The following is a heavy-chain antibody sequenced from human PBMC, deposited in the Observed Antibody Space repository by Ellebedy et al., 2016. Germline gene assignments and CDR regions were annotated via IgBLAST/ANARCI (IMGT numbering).Heavy chain of an antibody. CDR2: IYYSGST. Sequence: SETLSLTXTVSGGSISSSSYYWGWIRQPPGKGLEWIGSIYYSGSTYYNPSLKSRVTISVDTSKNQFSLKLSSVTAADTAVYYCARVDSSGYFGWFDPWGQGTLVTVSS. CDR1: GGSISSSSYY. D-gene: IGHD3-22*01. CDR3: ARVDSSGYFGWFDP. V-gene: IGHV4-39*07. J-gene: IGHJ5*02.